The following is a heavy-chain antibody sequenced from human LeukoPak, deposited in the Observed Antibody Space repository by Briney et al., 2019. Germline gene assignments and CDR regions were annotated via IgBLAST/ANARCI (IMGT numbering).Heavy chain of an antibody. CDR2: IKQDGSEK. J-gene: IGHJ6*03. Sequence: PGGSLRLSCAASGFTFSSYWMSWVRQAPGKGLEWVANIKQDGSEKYYVDSVKGRFTISRDNAKNSLYLQMNSLRAEDTAGYYCARDRRAAGDYYYYYMDVWGKGTTVTVSS. V-gene: IGHV3-7*01. CDR1: GFTFSSYW. D-gene: IGHD1-1*01. CDR3: ARDRRAAGDYYYYYMDV.